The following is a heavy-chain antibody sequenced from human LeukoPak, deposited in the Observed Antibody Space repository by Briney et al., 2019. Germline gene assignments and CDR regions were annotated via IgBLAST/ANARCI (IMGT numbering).Heavy chain of an antibody. CDR3: ARGLRFGEFSDY. CDR1: GYTFTSYD. CDR2: MNPNSGNT. J-gene: IGHJ4*02. Sequence: ASVKVSCKASGYTFTSYDINWVRQATGQGLEWMGWMNPNSGNTGYAQKFQGRVTMTRNTSISTAYMELSSLRSEDTAVYYCARGLRFGEFSDYWGQGTLVTVSS. V-gene: IGHV1-8*01. D-gene: IGHD3-10*01.